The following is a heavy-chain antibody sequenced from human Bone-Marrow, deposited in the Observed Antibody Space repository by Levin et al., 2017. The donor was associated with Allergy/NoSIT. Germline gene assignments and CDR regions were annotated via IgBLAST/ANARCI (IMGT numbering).Heavy chain of an antibody. Sequence: SQTLSLTCTVSGGSISSYYWSWIRQPPGKGLEWIAYINYSGRTNYNPSLRSRVTISVDTSKNQFSLELNSVTAADTAVYYCARHTISRTGGDFDPWGQGTLVTVSS. CDR1: GGSISSYY. V-gene: IGHV4-59*08. CDR2: INYSGRT. CDR3: ARHTISRTGGDFDP. D-gene: IGHD3-10*01. J-gene: IGHJ5*02.